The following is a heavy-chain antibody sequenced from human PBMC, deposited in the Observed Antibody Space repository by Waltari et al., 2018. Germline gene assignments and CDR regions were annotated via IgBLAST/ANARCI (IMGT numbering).Heavy chain of an antibody. Sequence: QVQLVQSGAEVKKPGASVKVSCKASGYTFTGYYMHWVRQAPGQGLEWMGWINPNSGGKNYAQKFQGRVTMTRDTSISTAYMELSRLRSDDTAVYYCARVQPQDSSGWYTELFDYWGQGTLVTVSS. V-gene: IGHV1-2*02. CDR1: GYTFTGYY. D-gene: IGHD6-19*01. J-gene: IGHJ4*02. CDR3: ARVQPQDSSGWYTELFDY. CDR2: INPNSGGK.